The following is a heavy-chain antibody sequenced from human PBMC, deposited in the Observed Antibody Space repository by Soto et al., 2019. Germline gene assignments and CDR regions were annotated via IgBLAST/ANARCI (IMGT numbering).Heavy chain of an antibody. V-gene: IGHV1-45*02. D-gene: IGHD1-26*01. CDR1: GNTFSYRY. CDR2: IAPFSGDV. J-gene: IGHJ1*01. CDR3: ASGGAGSGPFTWELPDH. Sequence: QMQLVQSGAEVTKTGSSVTVSCQALGNTFSYRYLHWVRQAPGQALEWMGWIAPFSGDVHYAQKFQERVTLTRDRSINTVYMRMRSLRSEDTAIYFCASGGAGSGPFTWELPDHWGQGTLVTVSS.